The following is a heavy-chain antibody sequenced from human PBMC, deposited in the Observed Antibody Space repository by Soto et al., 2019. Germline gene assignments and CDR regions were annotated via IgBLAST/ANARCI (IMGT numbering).Heavy chain of an antibody. V-gene: IGHV3-23*01. Sequence: EVQLLESGGGLVQPGRSLRLSCVASGFTFSNYAMSWVRQAPGKGLEWVSGISNGGGTTYYADSVKGRFTISRDNSKNTLFLQMNGLRAEDTAVYYCAKGRDCSGITCYADFYYRMDVWGQGTTVTVSS. CDR1: GFTFSNYA. D-gene: IGHD2-2*01. CDR2: ISNGGGTT. CDR3: AKGRDCSGITCYADFYYRMDV. J-gene: IGHJ6*02.